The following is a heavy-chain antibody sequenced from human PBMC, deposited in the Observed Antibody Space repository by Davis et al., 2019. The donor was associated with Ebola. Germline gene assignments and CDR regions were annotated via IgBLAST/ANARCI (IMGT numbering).Heavy chain of an antibody. D-gene: IGHD3-10*01. J-gene: IGHJ6*03. CDR3: ARDPVGGYYDYYMDV. Sequence: PGGSLRLSCAASGFTFSSYSMNWVRQAPGKGLEWVSSISSSSSYIYYADSVKGRFTISRDNAKNSLYLQMNSLRAEDTAVYYCARDPVGGYYDYYMDVWGKGTTVTVSS. V-gene: IGHV3-21*01. CDR1: GFTFSSYS. CDR2: ISSSSSYI.